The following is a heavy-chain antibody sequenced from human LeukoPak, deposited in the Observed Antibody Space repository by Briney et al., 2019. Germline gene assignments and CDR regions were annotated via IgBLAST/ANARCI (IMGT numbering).Heavy chain of an antibody. CDR2: INPNSGGT. CDR1: GYTFTGYY. V-gene: IGHV1-2*02. CDR3: ARDAEAARPVYYYYYMDV. Sequence: ASVKVSCKASGYTFTGYYMHWVRQAPGQGLEWMGWINPNSGGTNYAQKFQGRVTMTRDTSISTAYMELSRLRSDDTAVYYCARDAEAARPVYYYYYMDVWGKGTTVTVSS. J-gene: IGHJ6*03. D-gene: IGHD6-6*01.